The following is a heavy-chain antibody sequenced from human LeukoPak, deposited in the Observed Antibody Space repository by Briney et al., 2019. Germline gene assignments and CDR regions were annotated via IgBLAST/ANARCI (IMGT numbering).Heavy chain of an antibody. D-gene: IGHD6-19*01. CDR3: ARDRPYTGGWRGFDY. CDR1: GGTFIRYA. CDR2: IIPMFGIA. Sequence: SVKVSCKASGGTFIRYAISWVRQAPGQGLEWMGGIIPMFGIANYAQKFQGRVTITADESTSTAYMELSSLRSEDTAVYYCARDRPYTGGWRGFDYWGQGTLVTVSS. J-gene: IGHJ4*02. V-gene: IGHV1-69*13.